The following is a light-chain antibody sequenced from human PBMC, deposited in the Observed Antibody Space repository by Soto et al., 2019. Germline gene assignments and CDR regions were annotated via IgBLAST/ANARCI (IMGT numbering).Light chain of an antibody. V-gene: IGKV3-20*01. J-gene: IGKJ5*01. CDR2: GAS. CDR1: QGIGNT. CDR3: QQYGNSPIT. Sequence: VMRQSPATLSVSPGEGSTLSCRASQGIGNTLAWYQHNPGQTPRLLIYGASTRATGIPDRFSGSGSGTDFTLTISRLEPEDFAVYYCQQYGNSPITFGQGTRLE.